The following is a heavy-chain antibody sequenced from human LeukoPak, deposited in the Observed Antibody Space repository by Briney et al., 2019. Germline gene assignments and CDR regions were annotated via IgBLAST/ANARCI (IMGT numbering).Heavy chain of an antibody. CDR2: IHYSGST. CDR1: GGSISGYY. CDR3: AKYGGSPSNYFDY. J-gene: IGHJ4*02. V-gene: IGHV4-59*12. D-gene: IGHD1-26*01. Sequence: PSETLSLTCTVSGGSISGYYRSWIRQPPGKGLEWIGYIHYSGSTKYNPSLNSPVTISVDTSENQFSLKLSSVTAADTAVYYCAKYGGSPSNYFDYWGQGTLVTVSS.